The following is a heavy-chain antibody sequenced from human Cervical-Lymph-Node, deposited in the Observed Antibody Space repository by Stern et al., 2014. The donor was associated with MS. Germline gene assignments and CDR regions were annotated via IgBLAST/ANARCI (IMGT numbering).Heavy chain of an antibody. V-gene: IGHV4-31*03. CDR3: ARGGTYDFWSGYLISWFDP. Sequence: QVQLQESGPGLVEPSQTLSLTCTVSGASITSGGNYWSWIRQHPGKGLEWIGYIYDSGSTAYNPSLKTRVSISVDTSKNQFSLKLSSVTAADTAVYYCARGGTYDFWSGYLISWFDPWGQGTLVTVSS. J-gene: IGHJ5*02. CDR2: IYDSGST. D-gene: IGHD3-3*01. CDR1: GASITSGGNY.